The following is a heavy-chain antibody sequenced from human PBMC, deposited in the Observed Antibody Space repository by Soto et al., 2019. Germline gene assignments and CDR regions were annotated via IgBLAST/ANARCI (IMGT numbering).Heavy chain of an antibody. Sequence: ASVKVSCKACGDTFTSYAMHWVRQAPGQRLEWMGWINAGNGNTKYSQKFQGRVTITRDTSASTAYMELSSLRSEDTAVYYCARSVVVPAAPDYWGQGTLVTV. CDR3: ARSVVVPAAPDY. CDR2: INAGNGNT. CDR1: GDTFTSYA. D-gene: IGHD2-2*01. V-gene: IGHV1-3*01. J-gene: IGHJ4*02.